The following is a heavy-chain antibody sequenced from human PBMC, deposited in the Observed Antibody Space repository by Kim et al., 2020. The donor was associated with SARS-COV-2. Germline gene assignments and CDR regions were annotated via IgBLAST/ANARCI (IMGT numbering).Heavy chain of an antibody. CDR1: GFTFSSYS. V-gene: IGHV3-21*01. CDR2: ISSSSSYI. D-gene: IGHD4-4*01. J-gene: IGHJ4*02. CDR3: ARDDSAVSVYLFDY. Sequence: GGSLRLSCAASGFTFSSYSMNWVRQAPGKGLEWVSSISSSSSYIYYADSVKGRFTISRDNAKNSLYLQMNSLRAEDTAVYYCARDDSAVSVYLFDYWGQGTLVTVSS.